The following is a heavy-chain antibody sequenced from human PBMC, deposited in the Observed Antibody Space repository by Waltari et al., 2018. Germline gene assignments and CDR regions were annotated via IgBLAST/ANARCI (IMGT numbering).Heavy chain of an antibody. CDR2: INAGNGNT. J-gene: IGHJ5*02. D-gene: IGHD6-13*01. CDR3: ARDRRVWAAAGTRDSGWFDP. Sequence: QVQLVQSGAEVKKPGASVKVSCKASGYTFTSYAMHWVRQAPGQRLEWMGWINAGNGNTKYSQKFQVRVTITRDTSASTAYMELSSLRSEDTAVYYCARDRRVWAAAGTRDSGWFDPWGQGTLVTVSS. CDR1: GYTFTSYA. V-gene: IGHV1-3*01.